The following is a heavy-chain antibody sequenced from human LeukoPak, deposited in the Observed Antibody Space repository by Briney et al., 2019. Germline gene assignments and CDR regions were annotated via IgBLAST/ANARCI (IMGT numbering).Heavy chain of an antibody. CDR2: ISGSGGST. CDR1: GFTFSSYA. CDR3: AILPGYSSSWYEVDY. Sequence: GGSLRLSCAASGFTFSSYAMSWVRQAPGKGLEWVSGISGSGGSTYYADSVKGRFTISRDNSKNTLYLQMNNPRAEDTAVYYCAILPGYSSSWYEVDYWGQGTLVTVSS. D-gene: IGHD6-13*01. J-gene: IGHJ4*02. V-gene: IGHV3-23*01.